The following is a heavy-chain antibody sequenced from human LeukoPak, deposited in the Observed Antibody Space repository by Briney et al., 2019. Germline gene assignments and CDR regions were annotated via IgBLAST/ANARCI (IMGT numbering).Heavy chain of an antibody. D-gene: IGHD5-24*01. Sequence: GGSLRLSCAASGFTFSDYYMSWIRQAPGKGLEWVSYISSSGSTIYYADSVKGRFTISRDNAKNSLYLQMNSLRAEDTAVYYCAKDREGGYRLYLSAFDIWGQGTMVTVPS. V-gene: IGHV3-11*01. CDR2: ISSSGSTI. CDR3: AKDREGGYRLYLSAFDI. CDR1: GFTFSDYY. J-gene: IGHJ3*02.